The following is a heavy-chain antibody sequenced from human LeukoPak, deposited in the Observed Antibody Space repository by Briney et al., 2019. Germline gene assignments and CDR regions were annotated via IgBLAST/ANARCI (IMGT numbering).Heavy chain of an antibody. V-gene: IGHV3-43*02. CDR1: GFTFDEYA. CDR2: ISGDADST. Sequence: GGSLRLSCAASGFTFDEYAMHWVRQVPGKGLEWVSLISGDADSTYYADSVKGRFTISRDNSKNMYLQMNSLRAEDTAVYYCAKDLISMVRGSPMDVWGQGTTVTVSS. CDR3: AKDLISMVRGSPMDV. J-gene: IGHJ6*02. D-gene: IGHD3-10*01.